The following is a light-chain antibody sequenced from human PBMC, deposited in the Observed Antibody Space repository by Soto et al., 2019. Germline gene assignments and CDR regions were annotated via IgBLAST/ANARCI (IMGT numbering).Light chain of an antibody. V-gene: IGLV2-14*01. J-gene: IGLJ1*01. CDR2: DVS. Sequence: QPALTQPASVSGSPGRSITISCTGTGSDVGGYKYVSWYQQLPGKAPKLMIYDVSYRPSGVSDRFSGSKSGNTASLIISGLQAEDEADYYCSSYASSSPFVFGTGTKVT. CDR3: SSYASSSPFV. CDR1: GSDVGGYKY.